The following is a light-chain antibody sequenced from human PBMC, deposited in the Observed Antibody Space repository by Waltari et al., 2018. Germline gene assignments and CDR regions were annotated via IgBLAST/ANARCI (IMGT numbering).Light chain of an antibody. V-gene: IGKV1-33*01. CDR3: QRYDNLPVFA. CDR1: QPITNY. CDR2: DAS. J-gene: IGKJ3*01. Sequence: DIQLTQSPSSLSASVGERVTITCQASQPITNYLNWYQQKPGKAPELLIYDASKLQTGVPSRFSGSQSGTEFTFTIASLQPEDVATYYCQRYDNLPVFAFGPGTKVNVK.